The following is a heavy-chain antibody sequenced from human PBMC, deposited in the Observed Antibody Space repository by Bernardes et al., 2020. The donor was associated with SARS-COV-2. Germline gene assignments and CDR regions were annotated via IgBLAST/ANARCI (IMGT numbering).Heavy chain of an antibody. J-gene: IGHJ6*02. CDR1: GFTFTNAW. D-gene: IGHD2-2*01. Sequence: GGSLRLSCVASGFTFTNAWMTWVRQAPGKGLEWVGRIKSKIDGGTTDYAAPLKGRFNILREDSKNTLYLQMNSLKTEDIGIYYCTTGGSVPAAAYYYSGVDVWGQGATVTVSS. V-gene: IGHV3-15*01. CDR2: IKSKIDGGTT. CDR3: TTGGSVPAAAYYYSGVDV.